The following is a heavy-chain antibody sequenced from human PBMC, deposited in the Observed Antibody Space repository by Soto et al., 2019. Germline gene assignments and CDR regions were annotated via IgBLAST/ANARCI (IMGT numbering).Heavy chain of an antibody. J-gene: IGHJ4*01. V-gene: IGHV3-23*01. Sequence: GGSLRRSCAASGFTFSSYAMSWVRQAPGKGLELVSAISGSGGSTYYADSVKGRFTISRDNSKNTLYLQMNSLRAEDTAVYYCAQGRVPPASYYFDYWGHGTLVTVSS. CDR3: AQGRVPPASYYFDY. CDR2: ISGSGGST. D-gene: IGHD2-2*01. CDR1: GFTFSSYA.